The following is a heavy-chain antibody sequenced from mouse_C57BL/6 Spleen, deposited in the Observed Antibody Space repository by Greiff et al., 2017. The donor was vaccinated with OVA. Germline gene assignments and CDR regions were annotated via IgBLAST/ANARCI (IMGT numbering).Heavy chain of an antibody. CDR2: ISYSGST. J-gene: IGHJ4*01. D-gene: IGHD3-3*01. Sequence: EVQLQQSGPGMVKPSQSLSLTCTVTGYSITSGYDWHWIRHFPGNKLEWMGYISYSGSTNYNPSLKSRISITHDTSKNHFFLKLNSVTTEDTATYYCARAGDDYAMDYWGQGTSVTVSS. CDR3: ARAGDDYAMDY. CDR1: GYSITSGYD. V-gene: IGHV3-1*01.